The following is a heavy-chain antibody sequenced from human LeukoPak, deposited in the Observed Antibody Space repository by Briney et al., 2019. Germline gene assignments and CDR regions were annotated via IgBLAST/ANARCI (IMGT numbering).Heavy chain of an antibody. V-gene: IGHV3-23*01. D-gene: IGHD2-15*01. Sequence: GGSLRLSCAVSGFTLSNYGMSWVRQAPGKGLEWVAGISCSGGGTNYADSVKGRFTISRDNPKNTLYLQMLSLRAEDTGVYCCPKRGVVIRVFLVGYHKEAYSFGTWGQGALVTVSS. CDR1: GFTLSNYG. CDR2: ISCSGGGT. CDR3: PKRGVVIRVFLVGYHKEAYSFGT. J-gene: IGHJ3*01.